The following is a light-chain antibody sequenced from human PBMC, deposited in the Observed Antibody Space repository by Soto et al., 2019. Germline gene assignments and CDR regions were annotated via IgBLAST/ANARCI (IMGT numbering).Light chain of an antibody. J-gene: IGKJ3*01. CDR3: QHYGTSPFT. Sequence: ELVLTQSPGTLSLSPGERATLSFRASQSIASSYFGWYQQKPGQAPRLLIYGTSSRATGIPDRFSGSGSGTDFTLTITRLEPEDVAVYYCQHYGTSPFTFGPGTKVDIK. CDR1: QSIASSY. CDR2: GTS. V-gene: IGKV3-20*01.